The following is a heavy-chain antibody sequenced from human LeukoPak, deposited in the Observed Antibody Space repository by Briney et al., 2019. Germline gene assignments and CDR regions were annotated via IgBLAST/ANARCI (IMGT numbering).Heavy chain of an antibody. D-gene: IGHD1-26*01. V-gene: IGHV4-4*07. J-gene: IGHJ3*02. Sequence: SETLSLTCTVSGGSISSYYWSWIRQPAGKGLEWIGRIYTSGSTNYNPSLKSRVTVSVDTSKSQFSLKLSSVTAADTAVYYCASGGGSYLDAFDIWGQGTMVTVSS. CDR2: IYTSGST. CDR1: GGSISSYY. CDR3: ASGGGSYLDAFDI.